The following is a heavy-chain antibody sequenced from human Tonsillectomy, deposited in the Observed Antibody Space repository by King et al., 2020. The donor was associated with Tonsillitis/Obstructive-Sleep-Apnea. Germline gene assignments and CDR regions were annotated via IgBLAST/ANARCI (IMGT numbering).Heavy chain of an antibody. CDR3: ASNGGIYDSGSYPNWFDP. Sequence: VQLVESGSELKKPGASVKVSCKASGYTFTNYAMNWVRQAPGQGLEWMGWINTNTGNPTYAQGFTGRFVFSLDSSVSTAYLHISSLKAEDTAVYYCASNGGIYDSGSYPNWFDPWGQGTLVTVSS. CDR2: INTNTGNP. CDR1: GYTFTNYA. V-gene: IGHV7-4-1*02. J-gene: IGHJ5*02. D-gene: IGHD3-10*01.